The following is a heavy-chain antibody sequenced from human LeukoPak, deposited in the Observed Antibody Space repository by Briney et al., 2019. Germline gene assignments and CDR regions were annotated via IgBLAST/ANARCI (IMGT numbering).Heavy chain of an antibody. V-gene: IGHV3-23*01. CDR3: AKDRVSYYDFWSGYPVLQY. CDR2: ISGSGGST. Sequence: GGSLRLSCAASGFTFSSYAMSWVRQAPGKGLEWVSAISGSGGSTYYADSVKGRFTISRDNSKNTLYLQMNSLRAEDTAVYYCAKDRVSYYDFWSGYPVLQYWGQGTLATVSS. J-gene: IGHJ4*02. CDR1: GFTFSSYA. D-gene: IGHD3-3*01.